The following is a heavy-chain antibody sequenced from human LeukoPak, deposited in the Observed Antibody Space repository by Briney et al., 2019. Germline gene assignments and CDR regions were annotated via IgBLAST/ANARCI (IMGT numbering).Heavy chain of an antibody. D-gene: IGHD5-18*01. Sequence: ASVKVSCKASGYTFTSYYIHWVRQAPGQGLEWMGIINPSGGSTSYAQKFQGRVTMTRDTSTSTVYMELSSLRSEDTAVYYCARGTFRYSYGYRYFDYWGQGTLVTVSS. CDR1: GYTFTSYY. J-gene: IGHJ4*02. CDR2: INPSGGST. CDR3: ARGTFRYSYGYRYFDY. V-gene: IGHV1-46*01.